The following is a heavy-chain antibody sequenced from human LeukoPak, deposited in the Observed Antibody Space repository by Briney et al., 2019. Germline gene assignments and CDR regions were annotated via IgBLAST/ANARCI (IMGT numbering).Heavy chain of an antibody. V-gene: IGHV3-66*01. D-gene: IGHD3-22*01. CDR3: ARDKNYYDSSGYYGDYFDY. CDR2: IYSGGST. J-gene: IGHJ4*02. Sequence: GGSLRLSCAASGFTVSSNYMSWVRQAPGKGLEWVSVIYSGGSTYYADSVKGRFTISRDNSKNTLYLQMNSLRAEETAVYYCARDKNYYDSSGYYGDYFDYWGQGTLVTVSS. CDR1: GFTVSSNY.